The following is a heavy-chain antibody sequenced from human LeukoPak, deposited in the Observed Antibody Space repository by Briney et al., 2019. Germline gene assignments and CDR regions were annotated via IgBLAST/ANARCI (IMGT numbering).Heavy chain of an antibody. CDR3: AKGGSYRSQPYFDY. J-gene: IGHJ4*02. V-gene: IGHV3-48*03. Sequence: PGGSLRLSCVASGFTFSSYEMNWVRQAPGKGLEWVSDISSSGLSIYYADSVKGRFTISRDNSKNTVYLQMNSLRAEDTAVYYCAKGGSYRSQPYFDYWGQGTPVTVSS. CDR1: GFTFSSYE. CDR2: ISSSGLSI. D-gene: IGHD3-16*02.